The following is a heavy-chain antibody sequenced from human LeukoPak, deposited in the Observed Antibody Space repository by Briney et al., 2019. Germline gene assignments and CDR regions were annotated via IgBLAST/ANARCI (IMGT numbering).Heavy chain of an antibody. Sequence: GGSLRLSCTASGFSFGSYAFNWVRQAPGKGLEWVSVIYSGGSTYYADSVKGRFTISRDNSKNTLYLQMNSLRAEDTAVYYCAREGYCSSTSCNSKSRQPDAFDIWGQGTMVTVSS. D-gene: IGHD2-2*02. V-gene: IGHV3-66*01. CDR2: IYSGGST. CDR1: GFSFGSYA. CDR3: AREGYCSSTSCNSKSRQPDAFDI. J-gene: IGHJ3*02.